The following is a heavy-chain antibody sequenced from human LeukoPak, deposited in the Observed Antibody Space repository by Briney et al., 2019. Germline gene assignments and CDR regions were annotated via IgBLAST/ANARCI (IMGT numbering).Heavy chain of an antibody. Sequence: GGSLRLSCAASGFTVSSNYMSWVRQAPGKGLEWVSAISGSGGSTYYADSVKGRFTISRDNSKNTLYLQMNSLRAEDTAVYYCARYGSGSYYKAPFDYWGQGTLVTVSS. J-gene: IGHJ4*02. CDR2: ISGSGGST. CDR3: ARYGSGSYYKAPFDY. CDR1: GFTVSSNY. V-gene: IGHV3-23*01. D-gene: IGHD3-10*01.